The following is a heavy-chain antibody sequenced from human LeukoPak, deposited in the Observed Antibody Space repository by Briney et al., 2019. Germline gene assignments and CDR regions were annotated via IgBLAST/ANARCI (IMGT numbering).Heavy chain of an antibody. V-gene: IGHV4-59*12. J-gene: IGHJ3*02. CDR2: IYHSGST. D-gene: IGHD6-13*01. Sequence: KSSETLSLTCTVSGGSISSYYWSWIRQPPGKGLEWIGEIYHSGSTYYNPSLKNRVTISVDKSKNQFSLKLSSVTAADTAVYYCASTTKVLSRGSAFDIWGQGTMVTVSS. CDR1: GGSISSYY. CDR3: ASTTKVLSRGSAFDI.